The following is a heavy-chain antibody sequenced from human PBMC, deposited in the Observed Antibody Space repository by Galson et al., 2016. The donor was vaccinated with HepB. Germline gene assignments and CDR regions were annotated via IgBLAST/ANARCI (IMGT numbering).Heavy chain of an antibody. Sequence: SLRLSCAASGFSFSHYGMHWVRQAPGKGLEWLAVIWYNGINNYYADSVKGRFTISRDNSRKMLYLQMDNLRADDTALYYCATANRGSPGYSTSRQDEYFDYWGQGTLVTVSS. CDR2: IWYNGINN. J-gene: IGHJ4*02. CDR1: GFSFSHYG. D-gene: IGHD6-6*01. CDR3: ATANRGSPGYSTSRQDEYFDY. V-gene: IGHV3-33*03.